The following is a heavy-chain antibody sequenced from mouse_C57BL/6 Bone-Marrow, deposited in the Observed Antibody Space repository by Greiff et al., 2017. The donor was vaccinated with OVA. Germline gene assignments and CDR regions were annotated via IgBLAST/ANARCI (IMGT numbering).Heavy chain of an antibody. D-gene: IGHD4-1*02. CDR2: IRSKSNNYAT. J-gene: IGHJ4*01. CDR3: VRLQLGAKAMDY. CDR1: GFSFNTYA. Sequence: EVKLMESGGGLVQPKGSLKLSCAASGFSFNTYAMNWVRQAPGKGLEWVARIRSKSNNYATYYADSVKDRFTISRDDSESMLYLQMNNLKTEDTAMYYCVRLQLGAKAMDYWGQGTSVTVSS. V-gene: IGHV10-1*01.